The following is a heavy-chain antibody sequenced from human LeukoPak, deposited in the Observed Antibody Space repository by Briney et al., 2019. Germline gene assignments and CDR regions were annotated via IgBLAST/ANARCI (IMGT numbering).Heavy chain of an antibody. J-gene: IGHJ4*02. V-gene: IGHV3-9*01. CDR2: ISWNSGSI. CDR3: AKVGGSGTYYTDY. CDR1: GFTFDDYA. D-gene: IGHD3-10*01. Sequence: GGSLRLSCAASGFTFDDYAMHWVRQAPGKGLEWVSGISWNSGSIGYADSVKGRFAISRDSSNNTLYLQMNSLRTEDTVVYYCAKVGGSGTYYTDYWGQGTLVTVSS.